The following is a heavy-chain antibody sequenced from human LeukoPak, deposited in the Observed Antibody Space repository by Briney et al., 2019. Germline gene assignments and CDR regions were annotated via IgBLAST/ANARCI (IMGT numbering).Heavy chain of an antibody. V-gene: IGHV3-21*01. CDR3: ARKSEYSSSSGLNS. D-gene: IGHD6-6*01. CDR2: IGISSSNI. CDR1: GFTFSSYS. Sequence: GGSLRLSCAASGFTFSSYSMNWVRQAPGKGLEWVSFIGISSSNIYYTDSVKGRFTISRDSAKNSLYLQMSSLRADDTAVYYCARKSEYSSSSGLNSWGQGTLVTVSS. J-gene: IGHJ4*02.